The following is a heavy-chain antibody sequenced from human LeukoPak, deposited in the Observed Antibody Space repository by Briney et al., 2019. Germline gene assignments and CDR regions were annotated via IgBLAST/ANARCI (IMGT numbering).Heavy chain of an antibody. CDR3: ARGGDSLMVDFDY. Sequence: ASVKVSCKASGYTLTGYYMYWVRQAPGQGLEWVGWISPNSGGANFAQKFQGRVTMTRDTSISTAYLELSRLTSDDTAVYYCARGGDSLMVDFDYWGQGTLVTVSS. V-gene: IGHV1-2*02. D-gene: IGHD2-8*01. J-gene: IGHJ4*02. CDR1: GYTLTGYY. CDR2: ISPNSGGA.